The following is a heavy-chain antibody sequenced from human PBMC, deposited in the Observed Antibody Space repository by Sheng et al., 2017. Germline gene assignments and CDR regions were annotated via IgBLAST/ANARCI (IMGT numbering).Heavy chain of an antibody. D-gene: IGHD3-10*01. J-gene: IGHJ4*02. CDR1: GDSIRSSSYY. CDR3: ARWYGSGNYYRRPIDY. CDR2: IYYSGST. V-gene: IGHV4-39*07. Sequence: QLQLQESGPGLVKPSETLSLTCAVSGDSIRSSSYYWGWIRQPPGKGLEWIGSIYYSGSTYYNPAHNSRVTISVDTSNNQFSLKLSSVTAADTAVYYCARWYGSGNYYRRPIDYWGQGTLVSVSS.